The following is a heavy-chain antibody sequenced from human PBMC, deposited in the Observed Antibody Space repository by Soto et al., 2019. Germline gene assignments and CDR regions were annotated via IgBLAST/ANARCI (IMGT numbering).Heavy chain of an antibody. D-gene: IGHD3-22*01. CDR2: MNQDGSEK. J-gene: IGHJ3*02. CDR3: VRDYYDTSGHPNTFDM. CDR1: GFTFSNSW. V-gene: IGHV3-7*01. Sequence: PGGSLRLSCAASGFTFSNSWMTWVRQAPGKGLEWVANMNQDGSEKYYEDSVKGRFTISRDNAKNSLYLDLTRLRAEDTAVYFCVRDYYDTSGHPNTFDMWGQGTMVTVSS.